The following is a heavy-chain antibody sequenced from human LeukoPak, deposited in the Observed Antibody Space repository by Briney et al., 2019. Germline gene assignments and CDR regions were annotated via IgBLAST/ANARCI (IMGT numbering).Heavy chain of an antibody. CDR3: AKQSEYSYGYEFDY. D-gene: IGHD5-18*01. J-gene: IGHJ4*02. CDR1: GGSINSYF. V-gene: IGHV4-4*07. CDR2: IYTGGST. Sequence: SETLSLTCTVSGGSINSYFWTWIRQPAGKGLEWIGRIYTGGSTNYNPSLKSRVTISVDTSKNQFSLKLSSVTAADTAVYYCAKQSEYSYGYEFDYWGQGTLVTVSS.